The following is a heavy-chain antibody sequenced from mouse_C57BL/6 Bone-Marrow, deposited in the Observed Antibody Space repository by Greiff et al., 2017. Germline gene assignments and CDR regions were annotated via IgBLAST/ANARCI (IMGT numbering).Heavy chain of an antibody. CDR1: GFNIKNTY. CDR3: ALIYYYGSSYGNYAMDY. CDR2: IDPANGNN. J-gene: IGHJ4*01. Sequence: EVKLQESVAELVRPGASVKLSCTASGFNIKNTYMHWVKQRPEQGLEWIGRIDPANGNNKYAPKFQGKATITADTSSNTAYLQLSSLTSEDTAIYYCALIYYYGSSYGNYAMDYWGQGTSVTVSS. V-gene: IGHV14-3*01. D-gene: IGHD1-1*01.